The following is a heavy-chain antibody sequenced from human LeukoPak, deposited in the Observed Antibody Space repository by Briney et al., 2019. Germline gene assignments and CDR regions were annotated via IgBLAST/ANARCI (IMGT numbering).Heavy chain of an antibody. CDR1: GGSISSYY. V-gene: IGHV4-59*01. D-gene: IGHD3-22*01. CDR2: IYYSGST. J-gene: IGHJ4*02. CDR3: ARDRYYDSSGYTLDY. Sequence: PSETLSLTCTVSGGSISSYYWSWIRQPPGKGLEWIGYIYYSGSTNYNPSLKSRVTISVDTSKNQFSLKLSSVTAADTAVYYCARDRYYDSSGYTLDYWGQGTLVTVSS.